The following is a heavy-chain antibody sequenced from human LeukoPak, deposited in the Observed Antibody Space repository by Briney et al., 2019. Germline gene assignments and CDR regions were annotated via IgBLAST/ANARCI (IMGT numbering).Heavy chain of an antibody. J-gene: IGHJ6*03. Sequence: GGTLRLSCAASGFTFSSYAMSWVRQAPGKGLEWVSVIGGSGGSTYYADSVTGRFTISRDNSKNTLYLQMNSLRAEDTAVYYCAKASMVRGVMAYMDVWGKGTTVTISS. V-gene: IGHV3-23*01. CDR3: AKASMVRGVMAYMDV. D-gene: IGHD3-10*01. CDR2: IGGSGGST. CDR1: GFTFSSYA.